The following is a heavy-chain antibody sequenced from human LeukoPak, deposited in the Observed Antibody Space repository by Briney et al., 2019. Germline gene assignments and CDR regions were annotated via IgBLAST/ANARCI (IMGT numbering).Heavy chain of an antibody. D-gene: IGHD3-9*01. V-gene: IGHV3-74*01. CDR3: AKWGDYDVLTGYYDSDY. CDR1: GFTFSSHW. J-gene: IGHJ4*02. CDR2: ISSDGSTT. Sequence: GGSLRLSCAASGFTFSSHWMHWVRQAPGKGLVWVSRISSDGSTTNYADSVKGRFTISRDNAKNTLYLQMNSLRAEDTAIYYCAKWGDYDVLTGYYDSDYWGQGTLVTVSS.